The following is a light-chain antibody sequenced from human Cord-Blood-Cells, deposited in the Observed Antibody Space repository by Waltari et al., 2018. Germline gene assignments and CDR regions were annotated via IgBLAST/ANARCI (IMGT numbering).Light chain of an antibody. CDR3: QQYGSSPNS. Sequence: EIVLTQSPGTLSLSPGERATLSCRASQSVSSSYLARYQQKPGQAPRRLIYGASSRATGIPDRFSGSGSGTDFTLTISRLEPEDFAVYYCQQYGSSPNSFGQGTKLEIK. J-gene: IGKJ2*03. CDR2: GAS. CDR1: QSVSSSY. V-gene: IGKV3-20*01.